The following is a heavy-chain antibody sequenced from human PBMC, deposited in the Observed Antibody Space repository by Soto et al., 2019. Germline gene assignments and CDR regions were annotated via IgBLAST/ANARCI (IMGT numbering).Heavy chain of an antibody. J-gene: IGHJ5*02. D-gene: IGHD6-6*01. V-gene: IGHV1-46*03. Sequence: ASVKVSCKASGYTFTSYYIHWVRQAPGQGLEWMGIINPSGGSTSYAQKFQGRVTMTRDTSTSTVYMELSSLRSEDTAVYYCARGRRIAARPGWFDPWGQGTLVTVSS. CDR3: ARGRRIAARPGWFDP. CDR1: GYTFTSYY. CDR2: INPSGGST.